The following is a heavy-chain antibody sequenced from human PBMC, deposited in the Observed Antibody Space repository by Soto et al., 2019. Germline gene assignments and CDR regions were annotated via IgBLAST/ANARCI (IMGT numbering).Heavy chain of an antibody. D-gene: IGHD6-6*01. Sequence: SVKVSCKASGGTFSSYAISWVRQAPGQGLEWMGGIIPIFGTANYAQKFQGRVTITADESTSTAYMELSSLRSEDTAVYYCARFEYSSSRGGIYYYYGMDVWGQGTTVTVSS. CDR1: GGTFSSYA. CDR2: IIPIFGTA. J-gene: IGHJ6*02. V-gene: IGHV1-69*13. CDR3: ARFEYSSSRGGIYYYYGMDV.